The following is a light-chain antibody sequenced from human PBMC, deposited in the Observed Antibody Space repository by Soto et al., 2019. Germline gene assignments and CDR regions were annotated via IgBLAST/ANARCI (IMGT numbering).Light chain of an antibody. V-gene: IGLV2-11*01. CDR1: SSDVGGYNY. CDR3: CSYVGSYTSYV. J-gene: IGLJ1*01. CDR2: DVT. Sequence: QSALTQPRSVSGSPGQSVTISCTGTSSDVGGYNYVSWHQQHPGEAPKLMIYDVTKRPSGVPDRFSGSKSGNTASLTISGLQSEDEADYYCCSYVGSYTSYVFGTGTKVTVL.